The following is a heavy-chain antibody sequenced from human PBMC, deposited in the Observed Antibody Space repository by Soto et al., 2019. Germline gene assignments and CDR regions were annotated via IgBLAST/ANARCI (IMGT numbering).Heavy chain of an antibody. V-gene: IGHV1-18*01. D-gene: IGHD2-15*01. J-gene: IGHJ6*03. CDR3: AREGATRDNYYYYMDV. CDR1: GYIFTTYG. CDR2: INPHNGNT. Sequence: QVQLVQSGAEVKKPGASVKVSCKPSGYIFTTYGISWVRQAPGQGLEWMGWINPHNGNTNYAQKFQGRVTMTTDTSTSTAYMELRSLRSDDTAVYYCAREGATRDNYYYYMDVWGKGTTVTVSS.